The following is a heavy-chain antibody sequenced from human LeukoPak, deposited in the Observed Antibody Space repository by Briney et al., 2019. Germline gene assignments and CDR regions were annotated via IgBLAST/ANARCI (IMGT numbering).Heavy chain of an antibody. J-gene: IGHJ4*02. D-gene: IGHD6-13*01. CDR3: ARSTRAYSGSWYDY. Sequence: SETLSLTCAVSGGSISSSNWWSWVRQPPGKGLEWIGEIYHSGSTNYNPSLKSRVTISVDKSKNQFSLKLSSVTAADTAVYYCARSTRAYSGSWYDYWGQGTLVTVSS. CDR2: IYHSGST. CDR1: GGSISSSNW. V-gene: IGHV4-4*02.